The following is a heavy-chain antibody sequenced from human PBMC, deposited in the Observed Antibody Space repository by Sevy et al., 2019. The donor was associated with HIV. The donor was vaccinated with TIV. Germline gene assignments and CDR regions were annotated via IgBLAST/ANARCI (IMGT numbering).Heavy chain of an antibody. Sequence: SETLSLTCAVYGGSFSGYYWSCIRQPPGKGLEWIGEINHSGSTNYNPSLKSRVTISVDTSKNQFSLKLSSVTAADTAVYYCARGVYYDPHAPNFGYWGQGTLVTVSS. CDR1: GGSFSGYY. D-gene: IGHD3-3*01. J-gene: IGHJ4*02. V-gene: IGHV4-34*01. CDR3: ARGVYYDPHAPNFGY. CDR2: INHSGST.